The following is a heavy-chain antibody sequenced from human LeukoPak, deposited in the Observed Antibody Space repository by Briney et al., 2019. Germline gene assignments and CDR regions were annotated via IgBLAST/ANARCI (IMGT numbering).Heavy chain of an antibody. CDR2: ISSGSSTI. CDR3: ARESFSDISGYLYTYFDY. CDR1: GFTFSSYS. V-gene: IGHV3-48*04. J-gene: IGHJ4*02. Sequence: GGSLRLSCVASGFTFSSYSMNWVRQAPGKGLEWVSYISSGSSTIYYADSVKGRFTISRDNAKSSLYLLMKSLRAEDTAVYYCARESFSDISGYLYTYFDYWGQETLVTVSS. D-gene: IGHD3-22*01.